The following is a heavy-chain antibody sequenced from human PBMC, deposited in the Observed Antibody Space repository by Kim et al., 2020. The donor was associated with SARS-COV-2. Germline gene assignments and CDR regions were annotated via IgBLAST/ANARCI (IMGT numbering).Heavy chain of an antibody. CDR2: IKQDGSEK. V-gene: IGHV3-7*01. CDR3: ASGSVGATPYYYYGMDV. J-gene: IGHJ6*02. Sequence: GGSLRLSCAASGFTFSSYWMSWVRQAPGKGLEWVANIKQDGSEKYYVDSVKGRFTISRDNAKNSLYLRMNSLRAEDTAVYYCASGSVGATPYYYYGMDVWGQGTTVTVSS. D-gene: IGHD1-26*01. CDR1: GFTFSSYW.